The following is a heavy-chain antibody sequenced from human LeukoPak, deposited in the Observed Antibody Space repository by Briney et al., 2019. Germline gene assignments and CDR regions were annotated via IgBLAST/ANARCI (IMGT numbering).Heavy chain of an antibody. D-gene: IGHD3-10*01. V-gene: IGHV1-18*01. Sequence: EASVKVSCKASGYTFTSYGISWVRQAPGQGLEWMGWISAYNGNTNYAQKLQGRVTMTTDTSTSTAYMELRSLRSDDTAVYYCARDRRPMVRGVIENWGQGTLVTVSS. CDR1: GYTFTSYG. J-gene: IGHJ4*02. CDR2: ISAYNGNT. CDR3: ARDRRPMVRGVIEN.